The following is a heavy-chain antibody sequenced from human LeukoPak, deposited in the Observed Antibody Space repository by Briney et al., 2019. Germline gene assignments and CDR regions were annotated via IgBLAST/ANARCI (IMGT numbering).Heavy chain of an antibody. CDR1: GFTFSSYG. CDR2: ISYDGSNK. CDR3: AKRATLTDFDY. Sequence: PGRSLRLSCAASGFTFSSYGMHWVRQAPSKGLEWVAVISYDGSNKYYADSVKGRFTISRDNSKNTLYLQMNSLRAEDTAVYYCAKRATLTDFDYWGQGTLVTVSS. D-gene: IGHD2/OR15-2a*01. V-gene: IGHV3-30*18. J-gene: IGHJ4*02.